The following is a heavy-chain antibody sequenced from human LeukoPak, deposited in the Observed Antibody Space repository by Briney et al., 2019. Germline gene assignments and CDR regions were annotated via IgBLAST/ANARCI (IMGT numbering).Heavy chain of an antibody. D-gene: IGHD1-1*01. CDR3: ARVRGGTTLDY. CDR2: ISSTGGTI. J-gene: IGHJ4*02. CDR1: GFTFSSYE. V-gene: IGHV3-48*03. Sequence: GGSLRLSCAASGFTFSSYEMNWVRQAPGKGLEWVSYISSTGGTIYNADSVKGRFTISRDNAKNSLYLQMNGLRAEDTAVYYCARVRGGTTLDYWGQGTLVTVSS.